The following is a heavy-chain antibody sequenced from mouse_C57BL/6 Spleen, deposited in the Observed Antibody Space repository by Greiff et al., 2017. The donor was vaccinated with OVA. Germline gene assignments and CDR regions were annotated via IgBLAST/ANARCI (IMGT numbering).Heavy chain of an antibody. CDR3: ARGPTTVVEYYFDY. J-gene: IGHJ2*01. Sequence: EVQVVESGPGLVKPSQSLSLTCSVTGYSITSGYYWNWIRQFPGNKLEWMGYISYDGSNNYNPSLKNRISITRDTSKNQFFLKLNSVTTEDTATYYCARGPTTVVEYYFDYWGQGTTLTVSS. CDR1: GYSITSGYY. CDR2: ISYDGSN. D-gene: IGHD1-1*01. V-gene: IGHV3-6*01.